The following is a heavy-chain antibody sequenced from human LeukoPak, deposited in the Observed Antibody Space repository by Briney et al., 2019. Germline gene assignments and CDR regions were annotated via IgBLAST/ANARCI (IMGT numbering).Heavy chain of an antibody. V-gene: IGHV3-20*04. Sequence: GGSLRLSCAASGFTFDDYGMSWVRQALGKGLEWVSGINWNGGSTGYADSVKGRFTISRDNAKNSLYLQMNSLRAEDTALYYCARGFLEWLSVDYWGQGTLVTVSS. D-gene: IGHD3-3*01. CDR2: INWNGGST. CDR3: ARGFLEWLSVDY. J-gene: IGHJ4*02. CDR1: GFTFDDYG.